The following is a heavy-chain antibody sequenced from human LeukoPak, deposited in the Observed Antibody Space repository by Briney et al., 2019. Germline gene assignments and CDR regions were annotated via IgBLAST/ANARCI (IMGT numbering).Heavy chain of an antibody. CDR3: TRRVGY. Sequence: GGSLRLSCAGSGFNFGEYAMTWFRQAPGKGLEWVGYIRSELYGGTLEYAASVKDRFIISRDDSKSILYLQMNSLKTEDTAIYFCTRRVGYWGQGTLVTVST. CDR2: IRSELYGGTL. CDR1: GFNFGEYA. J-gene: IGHJ4*02. D-gene: IGHD1-26*01. V-gene: IGHV3-49*03.